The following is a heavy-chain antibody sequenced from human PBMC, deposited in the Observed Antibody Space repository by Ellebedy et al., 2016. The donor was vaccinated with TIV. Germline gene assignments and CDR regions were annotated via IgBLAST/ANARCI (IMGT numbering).Heavy chain of an antibody. CDR2: INHSGGT. Sequence: MPSETLSLTCAVYGGSFSGYYWTWIRKPPGKGLEWIGEINHSGGTYYKPSLKSRVTISVETSTNQFSLKLSSVTAADTAVYYCARRITMFLDAFDIWGQGTMVTVSS. V-gene: IGHV4-34*01. D-gene: IGHD3-10*02. J-gene: IGHJ3*02. CDR3: ARRITMFLDAFDI. CDR1: GGSFSGYY.